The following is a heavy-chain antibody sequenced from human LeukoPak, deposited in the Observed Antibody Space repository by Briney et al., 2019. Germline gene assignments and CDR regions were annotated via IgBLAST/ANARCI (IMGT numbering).Heavy chain of an antibody. J-gene: IGHJ4*02. CDR3: ARDHDPL. D-gene: IGHD3-16*01. CDR2: IKQDGSEK. Sequence: GGSLRLSCGASGFTFSSYWMSWVRQAPGKGLEWVAKIKQDGSEKYYVDSVKGRFTISRDNAKNSLYLQMSSLRAEDTAVYYCARDHDPLWGQGTLVTVSS. V-gene: IGHV3-7*01. CDR1: GFTFSSYW.